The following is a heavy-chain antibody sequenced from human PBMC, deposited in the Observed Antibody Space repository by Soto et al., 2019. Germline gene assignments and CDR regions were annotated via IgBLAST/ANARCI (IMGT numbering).Heavy chain of an antibody. CDR2: IIPIIGTA. D-gene: IGHD6-19*01. CDR3: ARGLKISSAWCFAF. Sequence: QVQLVQSGAEVRKSGSSVKVSCKATGGSFSTYAINWVRQAPGQGLEWMGMIIPIIGTANYSQTFQGRPTITADESTGTAYMELHSLRPEDRAIYYCARGLKISSAWCFAFWGQGTQVAVS. CDR1: GGSFSTYA. J-gene: IGHJ4*02. V-gene: IGHV1-69*18.